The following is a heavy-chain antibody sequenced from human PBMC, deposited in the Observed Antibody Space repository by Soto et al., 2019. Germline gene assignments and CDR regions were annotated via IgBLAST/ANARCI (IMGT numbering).Heavy chain of an antibody. V-gene: IGHV3-30*02. CDR3: AKDDFTDRGDDYFDY. CDR1: GFTFSRYG. CDR2: ISYDGSRT. D-gene: IGHD2-21*02. J-gene: IGHJ4*02. Sequence: GGSLRLSCAASGFTFSRYGVHWVRQAPGKGLEWVSFISYDGSRTYYADSVKGRFTISRDNSKNTVFLQMDSLRAEDTAVYYCAKDDFTDRGDDYFDYWGPGTLVTVSS.